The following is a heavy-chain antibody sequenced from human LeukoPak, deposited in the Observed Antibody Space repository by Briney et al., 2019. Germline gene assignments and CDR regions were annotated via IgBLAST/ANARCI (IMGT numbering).Heavy chain of an antibody. CDR3: AREIGPRQLHLWGSAFDY. J-gene: IGHJ4*02. D-gene: IGHD5-18*01. CDR1: GARFRSYA. Sequence: GSSVKVSCKSSGARFRSYATSWVRQAPGQGLEWRGIINPSGGGTSYAQKFQGRLTMTRDTSTTTVYMELRSLRSEDTAMYYCAREIGPRQLHLWGSAFDYWGQGTLVTVSS. CDR2: INPSGGGT. V-gene: IGHV1-46*01.